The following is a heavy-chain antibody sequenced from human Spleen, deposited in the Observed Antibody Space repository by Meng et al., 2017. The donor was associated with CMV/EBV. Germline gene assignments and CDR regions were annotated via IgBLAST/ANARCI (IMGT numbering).Heavy chain of an antibody. CDR3: ARVMQYGSYYYFDY. V-gene: IGHV1-8*01. CDR2: MNPNSGNT. J-gene: IGHJ4*02. D-gene: IGHD1-26*01. CDR1: GYTFTSYD. Sequence: QVQLVQSGAEVKKPGASVKVSCKASGYTFTSYDINWVRQATGQGLEWMGWMNPNSGNTGYAQKFQGRVTMTTDTSTSTAYMELRSLRSDDTAVYYCARVMQYGSYYYFDYWGQGTLVTVSS.